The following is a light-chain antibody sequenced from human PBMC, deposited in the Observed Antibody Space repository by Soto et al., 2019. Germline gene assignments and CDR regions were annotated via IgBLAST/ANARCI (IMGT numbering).Light chain of an antibody. CDR3: MIWHTSAYV. CDR1: SGIDVASYR. J-gene: IGLJ1*01. Sequence: QPVLTQPASLSASPGASASLTCTLRSGIDVASYRIYWYQQKPGSPPQYLLRYMSDSDKQQGSGVPSRFSGSKDASANAGILLISGVQSEDEADYYCMIWHTSAYVFGSGTKVTVL. CDR2: YMSDSDK. V-gene: IGLV5-45*01.